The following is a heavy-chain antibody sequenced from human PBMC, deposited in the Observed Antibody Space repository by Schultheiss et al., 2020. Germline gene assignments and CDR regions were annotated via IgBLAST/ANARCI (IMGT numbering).Heavy chain of an antibody. CDR3: ARGYYYDSSGEDAFDI. CDR1: GFTFSSYS. D-gene: IGHD3-22*01. V-gene: IGHV3-74*01. J-gene: IGHJ3*02. CDR2: INSDGSST. Sequence: GGSLRLSCAASGFTFSSYSMNWVRQAPGKGLVWVSRINSDGSSTSYADSVKGRFTISRDNAKNTLYLQMNSLRAEDTAVYYCARGYYYDSSGEDAFDIWGQGTTVTVSS.